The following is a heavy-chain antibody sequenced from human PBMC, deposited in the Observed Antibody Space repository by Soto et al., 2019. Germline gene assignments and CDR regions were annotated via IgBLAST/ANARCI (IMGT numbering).Heavy chain of an antibody. CDR3: ARGRIVVVGAAIGSRGWFEP. V-gene: IGHV1-8*01. Sequence: ASVKVSCKASGYTFTSYDINWVRQATGQGLEWMGWMNPNSGNTGYAQKFQGRVTMTRNTSISTAYMELSSLRSEDTAVYYCARGRIVVVGAAIGSRGWFEPWGQGTLVSVAS. J-gene: IGHJ5*02. CDR2: MNPNSGNT. D-gene: IGHD2-15*01. CDR1: GYTFTSYD.